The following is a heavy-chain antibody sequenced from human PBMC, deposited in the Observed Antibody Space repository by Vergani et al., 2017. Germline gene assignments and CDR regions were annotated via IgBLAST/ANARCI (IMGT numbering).Heavy chain of an antibody. CDR1: GGSFSGYY. CDR2: IYYSEST. J-gene: IGHJ5*02. Sequence: QVQLQQWGAGLLKPSETLSLTCAVYGGSFSGYYWSWIRQPPGKGLEWIGYIYYSESTNYNPSLKSRVTISVDTSKNQFSLKLSSVTAADTAVYYCARGLYYYGSGSHTYNWFDPWGQGTLVTVSS. CDR3: ARGLYYYGSGSHTYNWFDP. V-gene: IGHV4-34*11. D-gene: IGHD3-10*01.